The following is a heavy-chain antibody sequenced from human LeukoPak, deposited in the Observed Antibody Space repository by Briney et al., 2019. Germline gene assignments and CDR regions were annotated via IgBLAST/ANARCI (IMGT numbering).Heavy chain of an antibody. V-gene: IGHV1-18*01. CDR2: ISAYNGKT. CDR3: MRDFRGINNWNDRLDY. CDR1: GYSFVSYG. D-gene: IGHD1-20*01. Sequence: ASVNVSCTASGYSFVSYGINWERQAPGQGLEWMGWISAYNGKTDVAQKLRGRVTMTTDTSTSTAYMELRGLRSDGTAVYYCMRDFRGINNWNDRLDYWGQGTLLTVSS. J-gene: IGHJ4*02.